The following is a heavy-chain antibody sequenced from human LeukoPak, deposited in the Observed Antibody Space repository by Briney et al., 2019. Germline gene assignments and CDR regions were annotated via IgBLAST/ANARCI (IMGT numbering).Heavy chain of an antibody. D-gene: IGHD6-13*01. Sequence: GGSLRLSCAASGFTFDDYGMSWVRQAPGKGLEWVSGINWNGGSTGYADSVKGRFTISRDNAKNSLYLQMNSLRAEDTALYYCAKAGYSSSWADYYYYMDVWGKGTTVTVSS. V-gene: IGHV3-20*04. J-gene: IGHJ6*03. CDR2: INWNGGST. CDR3: AKAGYSSSWADYYYYMDV. CDR1: GFTFDDYG.